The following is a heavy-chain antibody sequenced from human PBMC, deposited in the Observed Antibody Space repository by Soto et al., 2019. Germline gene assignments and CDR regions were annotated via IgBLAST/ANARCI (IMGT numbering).Heavy chain of an antibody. CDR2: INHSGST. J-gene: IGHJ2*01. CDR3: ARGRGDGYNQHWYFDL. V-gene: IGHV4-34*01. Sequence: QVHLQQWGAGLLKPSETLSLTCAVYGGSFSGYYWSWIRQPPGKGLEWIGEINHSGSTNYNPSLKSRVSISVGTSNNQFSLKLSSETAADTAVYYCARGRGDGYNQHWYFDLWGRGTLVTVSS. D-gene: IGHD3-10*01. CDR1: GGSFSGYY.